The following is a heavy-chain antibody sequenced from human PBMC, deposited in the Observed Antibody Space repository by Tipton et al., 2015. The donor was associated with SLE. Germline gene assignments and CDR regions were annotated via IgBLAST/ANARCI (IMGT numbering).Heavy chain of an antibody. CDR3: TRGGFGVVPFDY. CDR1: GFRFTTYE. J-gene: IGHJ4*02. Sequence: GSLRLSCAASGFRFTTYEMNWVRQAPGKGPEWISYISGSSTTIYYAESVRGRFPISRDNSNKSLSLQMSILRPEDTAVYYCTRGGFGVVPFDYWGQGTLVTVSS. CDR2: ISGSSTTI. D-gene: IGHD3-3*01. V-gene: IGHV3-48*03.